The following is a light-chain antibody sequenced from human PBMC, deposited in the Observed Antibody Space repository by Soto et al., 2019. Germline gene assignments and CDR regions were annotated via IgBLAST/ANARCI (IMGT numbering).Light chain of an antibody. Sequence: DIQMTQSPSSLSASVGDNVTVTCRASQPIGTSLNWYQQKAGKAPRVLISAASRLQSGVPSRFSGSGSGTHFTLTISSLQPEDSATYYCQQGYNTFWTFGQGTKVDIK. CDR2: AAS. J-gene: IGKJ1*01. CDR1: QPIGTS. V-gene: IGKV1-39*01. CDR3: QQGYNTFWT.